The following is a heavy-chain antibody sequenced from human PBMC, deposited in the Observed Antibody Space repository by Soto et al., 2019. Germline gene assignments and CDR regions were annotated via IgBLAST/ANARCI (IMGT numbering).Heavy chain of an antibody. CDR3: ARENHGWLKLWYFDL. CDR1: GGTFSNYP. D-gene: IGHD5-12*01. CDR2: IIPIFGTV. Sequence: SVKVSCKASGGTFSNYPISWVRQAPGQGLEWMGGIIPIFGTVNYAQKFQGRVTITADESTSTAYMELSSLRSEDTAEYYCARENHGWLKLWYFDLWGRGTLVTVSS. J-gene: IGHJ2*01. V-gene: IGHV1-69*13.